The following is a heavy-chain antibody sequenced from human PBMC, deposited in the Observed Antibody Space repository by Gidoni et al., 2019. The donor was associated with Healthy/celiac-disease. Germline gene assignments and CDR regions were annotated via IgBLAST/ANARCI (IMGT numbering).Heavy chain of an antibody. CDR3: ARGDATYYYYGMDV. V-gene: IGHV3-48*03. CDR1: GFSFSSYE. J-gene: IGHJ6*02. Sequence: EVHLLESVGGLLQPGGSLSLSCAASGFSFSSYEMNWVRQAPGKGLEWVSYISSSGSTIYYADSVKGRFTISRDNAKNSLYLQMNSLRAEDTAVYYCARGDATYYYYGMDVWGQGTTVTVSS. CDR2: ISSSGSTI. D-gene: IGHD1-26*01.